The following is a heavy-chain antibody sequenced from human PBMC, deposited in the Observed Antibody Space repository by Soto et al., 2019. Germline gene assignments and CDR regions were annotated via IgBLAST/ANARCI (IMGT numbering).Heavy chain of an antibody. D-gene: IGHD2-2*01. J-gene: IGHJ5*02. CDR2: ISSSGSTI. Sequence: PGGSLRLSCAASGFTFSDYYMSWIRQAPGKGLEWVSYISSSGSTIHYTDSVKGRFTISRDNAKNSVYLQMNRLRAEDTAVYYCAREDRIVVLPGGVGYWLDPWGQGTLVTVSS. CDR3: AREDRIVVLPGGVGYWLDP. V-gene: IGHV3-11*01. CDR1: GFTFSDYY.